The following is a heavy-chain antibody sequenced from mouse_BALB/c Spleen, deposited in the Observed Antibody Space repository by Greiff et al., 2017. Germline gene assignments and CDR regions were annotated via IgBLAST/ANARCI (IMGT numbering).Heavy chain of an antibody. D-gene: IGHD3-3*01. CDR1: GFTFSSFG. Sequence: EVQGVESGGGLVQPGGSRKLSCAASGFTFSSFGMHWVRQAPEKGLEWVAYISSGSSTIYYADTVKGRFTISRDNPKNTLFLQMTSLRSEDTAMYYCARLGGDPYYAMDYWGQGTSVTVSS. J-gene: IGHJ4*01. CDR3: ARLGGDPYYAMDY. V-gene: IGHV5-17*02. CDR2: ISSGSSTI.